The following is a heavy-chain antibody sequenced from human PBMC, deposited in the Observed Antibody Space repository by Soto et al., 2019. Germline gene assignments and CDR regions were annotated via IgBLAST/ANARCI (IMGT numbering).Heavy chain of an antibody. D-gene: IGHD5-12*01. CDR1: GYTFTSYA. J-gene: IGHJ5*02. V-gene: IGHV1-3*01. Sequence: ASVKVSCKASGYTFTSYAMHWVRQAPGQRLEWMGWINAGNGNTKYSQKFQGRVTITRDTSASTAYMELSSLRSEDTAVYYCARAGSEEGPLRAWGQGTLVTVS. CDR2: INAGNGNT. CDR3: ARAGSEEGPLRA.